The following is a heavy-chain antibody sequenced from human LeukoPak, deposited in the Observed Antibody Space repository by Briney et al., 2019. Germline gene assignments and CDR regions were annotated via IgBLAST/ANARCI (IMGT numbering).Heavy chain of an antibody. CDR2: ISAYNGNT. V-gene: IGHV1-18*01. J-gene: IGHJ4*02. D-gene: IGHD5-18*01. CDR1: ASTFTSNG. Sequence: ASVNVTCKASASTFTSNGISRVRQAPGQGLEWMGWISAYNGNTNYAQKLQGSVTMTTDTSTSTAYMELRSLRSDDTAVYYCAIDPGYSSDWDYWGQGTLVTVSS. CDR3: AIDPGYSSDWDY.